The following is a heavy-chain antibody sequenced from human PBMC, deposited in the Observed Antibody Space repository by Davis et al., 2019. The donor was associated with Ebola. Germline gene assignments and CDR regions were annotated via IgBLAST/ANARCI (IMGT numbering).Heavy chain of an antibody. Sequence: ASVKVSCKASGYTFTSYGISWVRQAPGQGLEWMGWISAYNGNTNYAQKLQGRVTMTTDTSTSTAYMELRSLRSDDTAVYYCARDLALVLGGPYYYYYGMDVWGQGTTVTVSS. V-gene: IGHV1-18*01. D-gene: IGHD4/OR15-4a*01. CDR3: ARDLALVLGGPYYYYYGMDV. CDR1: GYTFTSYG. J-gene: IGHJ6*02. CDR2: ISAYNGNT.